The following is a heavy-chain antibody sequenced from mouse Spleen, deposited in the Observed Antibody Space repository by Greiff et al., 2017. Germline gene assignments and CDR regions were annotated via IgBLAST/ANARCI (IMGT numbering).Heavy chain of an antibody. CDR1: GYAFTNYL. CDR2: INPGSGGT. V-gene: IGHV1-54*01. Sequence: VQLQQSGAELVRPGTSVKVSCKASGYAFTNYLIEWVKQRPGQGLEWIGVINPGSGGTNYNEKFKGKATLTADKSSSTAYMQLSSLTSEDSAVYFCARSVTGFDYWGQGTTLTVSS. CDR3: ARSVTGFDY. J-gene: IGHJ2*01. D-gene: IGHD2-13*01.